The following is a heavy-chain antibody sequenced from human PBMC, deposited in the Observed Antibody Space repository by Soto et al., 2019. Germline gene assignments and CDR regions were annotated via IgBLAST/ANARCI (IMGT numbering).Heavy chain of an antibody. CDR3: ARGKAVAGRFDY. Sequence: SETLSLTCTVSGGSISSSSYYWGWIRQPPGKGLEWIGSIYYSGSTYYNPSLKSRVTISVDTSKNQFSLKLSSVTAADTAVYYCARGKAVAGRFDYWGQGTLVTVSS. J-gene: IGHJ4*02. D-gene: IGHD6-19*01. V-gene: IGHV4-39*01. CDR1: GGSISSSSYY. CDR2: IYYSGST.